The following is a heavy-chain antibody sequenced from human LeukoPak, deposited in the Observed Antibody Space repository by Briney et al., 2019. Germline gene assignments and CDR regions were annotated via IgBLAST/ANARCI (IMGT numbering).Heavy chain of an antibody. J-gene: IGHJ4*02. D-gene: IGHD5-12*01. CDR1: GGAISRNY. Sequence: SETLSLTCTVSGGAISRNYWSWMRKPPGKGLQGIGYIYYTGSINYNPSLKSRVTISVDTSKNQFSLRLSSVTAADTAVYYCARALGSVGYVYFDYWGQGTLVTVSS. CDR3: ARALGSVGYVYFDY. CDR2: IYYTGSI. V-gene: IGHV4-59*01.